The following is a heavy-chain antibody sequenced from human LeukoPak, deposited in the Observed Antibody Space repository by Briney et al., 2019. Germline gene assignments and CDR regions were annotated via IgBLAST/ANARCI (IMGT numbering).Heavy chain of an antibody. J-gene: IGHJ4*02. CDR1: GGSISSDY. D-gene: IGHD1-1*01. CDR2: IYYSGST. CDR3: ARNLGTYYFDY. V-gene: IGHV4-59*01. Sequence: SETLSLTCTVSGGSISSDYWSWIRQPPGKGLEWIGYIYYSGSTNYNPSLKSRVTISVDMSKNQFSLKLSSVTAADTAVYYCARNLGTYYFDYWGQGTLVTVSS.